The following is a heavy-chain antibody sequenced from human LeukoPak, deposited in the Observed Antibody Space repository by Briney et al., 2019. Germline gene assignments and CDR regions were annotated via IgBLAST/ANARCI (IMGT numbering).Heavy chain of an antibody. Sequence: SETLSLTCTVSSGSISSSSYYWGWIRQPPGKGLEWIGSIYYSGSTYYNPSLKSRVTISVDTSKNQFSLKLSSVTAADTAVYYCARVYDILTGYSHFDYWGQGTLVTVSS. D-gene: IGHD3-9*01. V-gene: IGHV4-39*07. CDR2: IYYSGST. CDR3: ARVYDILTGYSHFDY. J-gene: IGHJ4*02. CDR1: SGSISSSSYY.